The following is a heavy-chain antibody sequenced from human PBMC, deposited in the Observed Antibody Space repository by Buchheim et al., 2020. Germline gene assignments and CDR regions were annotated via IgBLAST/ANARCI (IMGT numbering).Heavy chain of an antibody. CDR2: ISGSGGST. V-gene: IGHV3-23*01. Sequence: EVQLLESGGGLVQPGGSLRLSCAASGFTFSSYAMSWVRQAPGKGLEWVSAISGSGGSTYYADSVKGRFTISRDNYKNMLYLQMNSLRAEDTAVYYCAKGTVGTGDYYYGMDVWGQGTT. CDR3: AKGTVGTGDYYYGMDV. CDR1: GFTFSSYA. J-gene: IGHJ6*02. D-gene: IGHD1-26*01.